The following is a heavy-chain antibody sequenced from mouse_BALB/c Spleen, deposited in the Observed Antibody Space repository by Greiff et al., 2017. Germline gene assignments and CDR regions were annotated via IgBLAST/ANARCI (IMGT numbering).Heavy chain of an antibody. V-gene: IGHV14-3*02. CDR3: ARSGYYDYDGAWFAY. Sequence: VQLKQSGAELVKPGASVKLSCTASGFNIKDTYMHWVKQRPEQGLEWIGRIDPANGNTKYDPKFQGKATITADTSSNTAYLQLSSLTSEDTAVYYCARSGYYDYDGAWFAYWGQGTLVTVSA. CDR1: GFNIKDTY. D-gene: IGHD2-4*01. CDR2: IDPANGNT. J-gene: IGHJ3*01.